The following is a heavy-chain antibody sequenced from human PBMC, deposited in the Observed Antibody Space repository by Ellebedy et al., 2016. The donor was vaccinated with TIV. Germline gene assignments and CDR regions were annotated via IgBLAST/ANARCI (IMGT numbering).Heavy chain of an antibody. V-gene: IGHV3-7*03. J-gene: IGHJ4*02. CDR1: GFTFSSYW. Sequence: GGSLRLSCAASGFTFSSYWMSWVRQAPGKGLEWVANIKQDGSEKNYVDSVKGRFTISRDNAKNSLYLQMSSLRAEDTAVYYCASEYSSSSHWGYWGQGTLVTVSS. CDR3: ASEYSSSSHWGY. CDR2: IKQDGSEK. D-gene: IGHD6-6*01.